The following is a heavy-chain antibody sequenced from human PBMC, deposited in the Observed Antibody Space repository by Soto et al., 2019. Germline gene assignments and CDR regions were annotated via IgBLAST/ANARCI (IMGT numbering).Heavy chain of an antibody. V-gene: IGHV1-69*12. D-gene: IGHD1-26*01. J-gene: IGHJ3*02. CDR2: IIPIFGTA. CDR3: ASPKTRSDRRDAFDI. Sequence: QVQLVQSGAEVKKPGSSVKVSCKASGGTFSSYAISWVRQAPGQGLEWMGGIIPIFGTANYAQKFQGRVTITADESTSTAYMGLGSLRSEDTAVYYCASPKTRSDRRDAFDIWGQGTMVTVSS. CDR1: GGTFSSYA.